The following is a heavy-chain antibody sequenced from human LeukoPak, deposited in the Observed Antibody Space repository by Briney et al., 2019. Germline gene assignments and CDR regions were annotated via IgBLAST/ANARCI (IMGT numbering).Heavy chain of an antibody. CDR2: IYYSGST. D-gene: IGHD6-13*01. J-gene: IGHJ3*02. Sequence: SETLSLTCTVSGVTISSYYWSWIRQPRGKELEWMGYIYYSGSTNYNPSLKSRVTVSVDTSKNQFSLKLSSVTAADTAVYYCARGIAAAPERAFDIWGQGTMVTVSS. CDR1: GVTISSYY. CDR3: ARGIAAAPERAFDI. V-gene: IGHV4-59*01.